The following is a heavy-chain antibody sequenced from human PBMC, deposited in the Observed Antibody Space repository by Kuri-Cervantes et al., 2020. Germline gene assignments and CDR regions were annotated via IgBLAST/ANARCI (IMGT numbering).Heavy chain of an antibody. J-gene: IGHJ4*02. D-gene: IGHD4-17*01. V-gene: IGHV1-58*01. Sequence: SVKVSCKASGFTFTSSAVQWVRQARGQRLEWIGWIVVGSGNTNYAQKFQGRVTITADKSTSTAYMELSSLRSEDTAVYYCARDSNGDYDYWGQGTLVTVSS. CDR2: IVVGSGNT. CDR1: GFTFTSSA. CDR3: ARDSNGDYDY.